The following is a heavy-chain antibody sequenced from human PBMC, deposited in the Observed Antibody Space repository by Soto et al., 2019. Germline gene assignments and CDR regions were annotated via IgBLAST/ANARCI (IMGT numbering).Heavy chain of an antibody. Sequence: GGSLRLSCAASGFAFSSYAMSWVRQAPGKGLEWVSAISGSGGSTYYADSVKGRFTISRDNPKNTLYLQMNSLRAEDTAVYYCAKDPFGSSWLGWFDPWGQGTLVTVSS. D-gene: IGHD6-13*01. CDR2: ISGSGGST. V-gene: IGHV3-23*01. CDR3: AKDPFGSSWLGWFDP. J-gene: IGHJ5*02. CDR1: GFAFSSYA.